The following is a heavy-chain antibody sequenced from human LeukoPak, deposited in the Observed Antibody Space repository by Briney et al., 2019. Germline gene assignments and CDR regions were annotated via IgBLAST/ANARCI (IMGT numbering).Heavy chain of an antibody. CDR2: INHSGST. J-gene: IGHJ4*02. CDR3: ARERIERYTYASSDFDY. CDR1: GGSFSSYY. Sequence: PSETLSLTCAVYGGSFSSYYWSWIRQPPGKGLEWIGEINHSGSTNYNPSLKSRVTISVDTSKNQFSLKVTSVTAADTALYYCARERIERYTYASSDFDYWGRGTLVTVSS. V-gene: IGHV4-34*01. D-gene: IGHD5-18*01.